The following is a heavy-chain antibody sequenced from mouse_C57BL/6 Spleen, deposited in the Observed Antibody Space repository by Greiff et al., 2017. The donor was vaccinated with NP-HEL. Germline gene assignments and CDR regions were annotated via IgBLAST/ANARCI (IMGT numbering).Heavy chain of an antibody. CDR1: GFTFSSSG. CDR3: ARERNFYFDY. CDR2: ISSGGSYT. V-gene: IGHV5-6*02. J-gene: IGHJ2*01. Sequence: EVKLVESGGDLVKPGGSLKLSCAASGFTFSSSGMSWVRQTPVHRLEWVATISSGGSYTYYPDSVQGRFTISRDNAKNTLYLPISSLKSEDTAMYYCARERNFYFDYWGQGTTLTVSS.